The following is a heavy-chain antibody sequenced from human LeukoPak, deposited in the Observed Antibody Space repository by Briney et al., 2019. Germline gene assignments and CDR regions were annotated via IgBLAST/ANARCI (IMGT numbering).Heavy chain of an antibody. CDR1: GGSVTSYY. CDR2: IYYSGTT. Sequence: SETLSLTCTVSGGSVTSYYWTWIRQSPGKGLEWIGYIYYSGTTHYNPSLKSRVTILVDTSKNQFSLNLDSVTPADTAVYYCAKIQQGGAKLDYWGQGILVTVSS. CDR3: AKIQQGGAKLDY. J-gene: IGHJ4*02. V-gene: IGHV4-59*02. D-gene: IGHD1-1*01.